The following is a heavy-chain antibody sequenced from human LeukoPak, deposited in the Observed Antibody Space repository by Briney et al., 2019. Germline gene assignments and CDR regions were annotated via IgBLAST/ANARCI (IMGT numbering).Heavy chain of an antibody. D-gene: IGHD6-6*01. Sequence: PGGSLRLSCAASGFTFSSYSMNWVRQAPGKGLEWVSSISSSSSYIYYADSVKGRFTISRDNAKNSLYLQMNSLRAEDTAVYYCARVGSSSSGGETYCDYWGQGNLVTVSS. CDR2: ISSSSSYI. J-gene: IGHJ4*02. CDR1: GFTFSSYS. CDR3: ARVGSSSSGGETYCDY. V-gene: IGHV3-21*01.